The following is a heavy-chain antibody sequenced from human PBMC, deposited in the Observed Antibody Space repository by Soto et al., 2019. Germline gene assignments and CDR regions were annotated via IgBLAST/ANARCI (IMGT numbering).Heavy chain of an antibody. CDR1: SGSISSSNW. D-gene: IGHD4-4*01. CDR2: IYHSGST. V-gene: IGHV4-4*02. CDR3: AKFDQTLTTGISPYYMDV. J-gene: IGHJ6*03. Sequence: SETLSLTCAVSSGSISSSNWWSWVRQPPGKGLEWIGEIYHSGSTNYNPSLKSRVTISVDKSKNQFSLKLSSVTAADTAVYYWAKFDQTLTTGISPYYMDVWGKGPTVTVSS.